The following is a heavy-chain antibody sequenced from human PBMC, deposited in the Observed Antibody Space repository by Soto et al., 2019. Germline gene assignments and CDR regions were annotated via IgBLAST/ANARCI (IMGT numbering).Heavy chain of an antibody. CDR2: ISGSGVLT. D-gene: IGHD3-16*01. V-gene: IGHV3-23*01. CDR1: GFPFSSYA. CDR3: AKGGYYSVFAM. Sequence: EMQLLESGGGLVQPGGSLRLSCVASGFPFSSYAMSWVRQTPGQGLEWVSGISGSGVLTYYADSVKGRFTISRDNSKNIPSRQAHRLRVEETAVYFCAKGGYYSVFAMWGQGKMVTVSA. J-gene: IGHJ3*02.